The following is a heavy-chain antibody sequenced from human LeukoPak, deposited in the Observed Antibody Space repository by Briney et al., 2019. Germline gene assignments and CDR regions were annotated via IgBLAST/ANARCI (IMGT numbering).Heavy chain of an antibody. J-gene: IGHJ4*02. Sequence: PSETLSLTCTVSGGSISSYYWSWIRQPPGKGLEWIGYIYYSGSTNYNPSLKSRVTISLDRSKNQFSLRLSSVTAADTAVYYCARETVFSTTGFNYWGQGTLVTVSS. CDR3: ARETVFSTTGFNY. D-gene: IGHD1-26*01. CDR1: GGSISSYY. CDR2: IYYSGST. V-gene: IGHV4-59*12.